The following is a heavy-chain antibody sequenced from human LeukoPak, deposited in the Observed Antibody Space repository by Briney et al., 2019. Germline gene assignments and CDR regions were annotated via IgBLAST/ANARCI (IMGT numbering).Heavy chain of an antibody. CDR1: GFAVNTYD. CDR2: FGISGTI. V-gene: IGHV3-48*01. J-gene: IGHJ4*02. D-gene: IGHD5/OR15-5a*01. Sequence: GWSLRLSCAASGFAVNTYDMHWVRQAPGEGPQWIAYFGISGTIYYADSVRGRFTISRDSAKNSLYLQMNGLRVDDTAIYYCAGYGVYPYWGQGTPVTVSS. CDR3: AGYGVYPY.